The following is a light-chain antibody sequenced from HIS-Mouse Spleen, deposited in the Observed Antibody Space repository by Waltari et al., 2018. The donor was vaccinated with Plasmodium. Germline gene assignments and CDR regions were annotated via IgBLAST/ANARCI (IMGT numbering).Light chain of an antibody. CDR3: QQYYSYPVT. Sequence: AIRMTQSPSSFSASTGARVTITCRASQGISSYLAWYQQKPGKAPKRLIYAASTLQSGAPSRFSGSGSGTDFTHTISCLQSEDFATYYCQQYYSYPVTFGPGTKVDIK. J-gene: IGKJ3*01. CDR2: AAS. V-gene: IGKV1-8*01. CDR1: QGISSY.